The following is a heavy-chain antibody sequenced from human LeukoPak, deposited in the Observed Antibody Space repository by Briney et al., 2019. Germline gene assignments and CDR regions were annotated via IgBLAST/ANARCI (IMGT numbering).Heavy chain of an antibody. CDR3: ARGSPPGD. Sequence: GGSLILSCAASGFTFSDYYMTWIRRAPGKGLEWVSYISSSSGFTKYADSVRGRFTISRDNAKNSLYLQMNTLRVDDTAVYYCARGSPPGDWGQGTLVTVSS. J-gene: IGHJ4*02. CDR2: ISSSSGFT. V-gene: IGHV3-11*05. D-gene: IGHD3-16*01. CDR1: GFTFSDYY.